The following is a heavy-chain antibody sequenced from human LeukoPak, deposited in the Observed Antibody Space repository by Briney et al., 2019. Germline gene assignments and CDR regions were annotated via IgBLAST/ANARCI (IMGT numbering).Heavy chain of an antibody. D-gene: IGHD5-18*01. Sequence: SETLSLTCTVSGGSISSYYWSWIRQPPGKGLEWIGSIYYSGSTYYNPSLKSRVTISVDTSKNQFSLKLSSVTAADTAVYYCARGYSYGYWNDYWGQGTLVTVSS. J-gene: IGHJ4*02. CDR2: IYYSGST. V-gene: IGHV4-39*07. CDR1: GGSISSYY. CDR3: ARGYSYGYWNDY.